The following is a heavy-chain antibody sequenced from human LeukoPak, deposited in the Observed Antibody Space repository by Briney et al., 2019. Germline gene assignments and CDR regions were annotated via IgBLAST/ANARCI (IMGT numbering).Heavy chain of an antibody. J-gene: IGHJ4*02. V-gene: IGHV3-7*03. CDR1: GFPFSSYW. CDR2: IKHDGSEK. Sequence: GSLRLSCVASGFPFSSYWMTWVRKAPGKGLEWVANIKHDGSEKNYVDSVKGRFTISRDNAKNSLYLQMNSLRAEDTAVYYCATPLDYYDRSDSHQGGDWGQGTLVTVSS. D-gene: IGHD3-22*01. CDR3: ATPLDYYDRSDSHQGGD.